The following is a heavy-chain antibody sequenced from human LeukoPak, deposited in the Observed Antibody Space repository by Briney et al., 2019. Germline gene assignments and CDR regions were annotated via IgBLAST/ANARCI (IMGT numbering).Heavy chain of an antibody. CDR3: ARPAVSGWSLDY. CDR2: IYSGGST. D-gene: IGHD6-19*01. Sequence: GGSLRLSCAASGFTVSSNYMSWVRRAPGKGLEWVSVIYSGGSTYYADSVKGRFTISRDNSKNTLYLQMNSLRAEDTAVYYCARPAVSGWSLDYWGQGTLVTVSS. CDR1: GFTVSSNY. V-gene: IGHV3-53*01. J-gene: IGHJ4*02.